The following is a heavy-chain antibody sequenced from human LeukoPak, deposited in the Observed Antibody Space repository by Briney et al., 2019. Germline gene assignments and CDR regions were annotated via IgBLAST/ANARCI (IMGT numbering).Heavy chain of an antibody. D-gene: IGHD5-12*01. CDR3: ARDYSGYDGFDY. CDR2: ISVYNVNT. CDR1: GYTFTSYG. J-gene: IGHJ4*02. V-gene: IGHV1-18*01. Sequence: GASVKVSCKASGYTFTSYGISWVRQAAGQGLEWRGWISVYNVNTSYAQQLQGRVTMTTDTSTSTVYMELRSLRSDDPAVYYCARDYSGYDGFDYWGQGTLVTVSS.